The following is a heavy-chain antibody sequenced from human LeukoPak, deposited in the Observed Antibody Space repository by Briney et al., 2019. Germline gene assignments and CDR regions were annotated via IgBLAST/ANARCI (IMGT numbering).Heavy chain of an antibody. J-gene: IGHJ4*02. D-gene: IGHD2-2*01. CDR2: VDYSGNT. Sequence: SETLSLTCTVSGGSTSSSSYYWGWIRQSPGEGLEWIGSVDYSGNTYYNPSLKSRVTISLDTSKNLFSLKLRSVTAADTAVYYCARVHQIPAATADHFDYWGQGTLVTVSS. CDR1: GGSTSSSSYY. V-gene: IGHV4-39*07. CDR3: ARVHQIPAATADHFDY.